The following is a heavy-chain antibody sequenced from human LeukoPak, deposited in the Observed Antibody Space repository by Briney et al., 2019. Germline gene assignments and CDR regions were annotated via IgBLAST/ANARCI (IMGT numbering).Heavy chain of an antibody. V-gene: IGHV3-23*01. CDR2: IRGNGEP. J-gene: IGHJ4*02. Sequence: GGSLRLSCAASGLSFSSFAMSWVRQGPARGLEWVSCIRGNGEPFYADSVKGRFTLSSDSSRNTVYFQLNNLRVEDTAIYYCAKASWVSSTDAVRWGQGTLVTVSS. CDR1: GLSFSSFA. CDR3: AKASWVSSTDAVR. D-gene: IGHD3-16*01.